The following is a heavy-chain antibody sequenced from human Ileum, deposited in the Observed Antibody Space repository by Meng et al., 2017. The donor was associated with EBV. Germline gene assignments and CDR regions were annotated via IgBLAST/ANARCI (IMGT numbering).Heavy chain of an antibody. D-gene: IGHD3-16*01. V-gene: IGHV4-4*02. CDR3: ARDAFQYASGIPAH. Sequence: VQLQESGPRLVRPSGTLSLTCTVSGDSFSGSYWWSWVRQSPEKGLEWIGEVYPSGTPYYNPSLKSRVTIPLDKSRNQFSLNLIHVTAADAAVYYCARDAFQYASGIPAHWGQGTLVTVSS. CDR1: GDSFSGSYW. J-gene: IGHJ4*02. CDR2: VYPSGTP.